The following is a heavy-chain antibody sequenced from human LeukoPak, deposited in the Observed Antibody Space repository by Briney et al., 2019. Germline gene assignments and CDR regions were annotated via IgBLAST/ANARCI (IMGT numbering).Heavy chain of an antibody. CDR2: ISGSGGST. D-gene: IGHD1-26*01. V-gene: IGHV3-23*01. CDR1: GFTFSSYA. J-gene: IGHJ4*02. CDR3: AKLRGNSGSYYYFDY. Sequence: GGSLRLSCAASGFTFSSYAMSLVRQAPGKGLEWVSAISGSGGSTYYADSVKGRFTISRDNSKNTLYLQMNSLRAEDTAVYYCAKLRGNSGSYYYFDYWGQGTLVTVSS.